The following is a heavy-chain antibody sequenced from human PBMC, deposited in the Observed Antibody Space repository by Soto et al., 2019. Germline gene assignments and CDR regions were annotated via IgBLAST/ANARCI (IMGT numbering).Heavy chain of an antibody. D-gene: IGHD6-19*01. Sequence: GGSLRLSCAASGFTFSSYSMNWVRQAPGKGLEWVSYISSSSSTIYYADSVKGRFTISRDNAKNSLYLQMNSLRDEDTAVYYCARAYLIVGSGSHFDYWGQGTLVTVSS. CDR2: ISSSSSTI. V-gene: IGHV3-48*02. CDR1: GFTFSSYS. J-gene: IGHJ4*02. CDR3: ARAYLIVGSGSHFDY.